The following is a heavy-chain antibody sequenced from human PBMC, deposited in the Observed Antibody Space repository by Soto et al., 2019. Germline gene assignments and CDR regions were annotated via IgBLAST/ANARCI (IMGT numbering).Heavy chain of an antibody. V-gene: IGHV3-30-3*01. Sequence: GRSLRLSCAASGFTFSSYAMHWVRQAPGKGLEWVALISYDGSDKDYADSVKGRFTISRDNSRNTLFLQMNSLRAEDTAVYYCARDYYKYYDSSGYYRSPVVKEGTSHITVAGTFLDYWGQGTLVTVSS. CDR2: ISYDGSDK. CDR3: ARDYYKYYDSSGYYRSPVVKEGTSHITVAGTFLDY. J-gene: IGHJ4*02. CDR1: GFTFSSYA. D-gene: IGHD3-22*01.